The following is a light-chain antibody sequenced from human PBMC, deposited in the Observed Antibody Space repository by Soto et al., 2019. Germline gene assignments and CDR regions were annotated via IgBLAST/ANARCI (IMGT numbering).Light chain of an antibody. CDR3: QQANSFPRT. J-gene: IGKJ4*01. CDR2: DAS. Sequence: DVPMTQSPSTLSASVGDLVTHPCRASQSISSWLAWYQQKPGKAPKLMIYDASSLESGVPSRFSGSGSGTDFTLTISSLQPEDVATYYCQQANSFPRTFGGGTKVDI. CDR1: QSISSW. V-gene: IGKV1-5*01.